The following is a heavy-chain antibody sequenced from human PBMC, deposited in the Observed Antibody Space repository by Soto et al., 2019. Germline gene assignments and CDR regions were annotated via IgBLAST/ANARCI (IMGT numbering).Heavy chain of an antibody. V-gene: IGHV1-69*13. J-gene: IGHJ4*02. Sequence: ASVKVSCKASGGTFSRYALSWVRQAPGQGPEWMGGIVPMFGTANYAQKFQGRVTITADESTSTAYMQLSSLRSEDTAVYYCTRGLYYGSRGYYFFFWGQGTLVTVSS. D-gene: IGHD3-22*01. CDR2: IVPMFGTA. CDR3: TRGLYYGSRGYYFFF. CDR1: GGTFSRYA.